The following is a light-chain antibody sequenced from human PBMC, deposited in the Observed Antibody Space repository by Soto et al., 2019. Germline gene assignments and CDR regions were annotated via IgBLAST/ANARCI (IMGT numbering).Light chain of an antibody. J-gene: IGKJ1*01. CDR3: QQYNNWPET. CDR2: GAS. CDR1: QSVSSN. Sequence: EILMTQSPSTLSVSPGERATLSCRASQSVSSNLAWYQQKPGQAPRLLIYGASTRATGIPARSSGSGSGTEFTLTISSLQSEDFEVYYCQQYNNWPETFGQGTKVDIK. V-gene: IGKV3-15*01.